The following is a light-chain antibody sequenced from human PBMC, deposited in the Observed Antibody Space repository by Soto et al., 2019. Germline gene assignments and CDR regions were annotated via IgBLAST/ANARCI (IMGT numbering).Light chain of an antibody. J-gene: IGKJ2*01. CDR1: QSVLSSSNNKNF. V-gene: IGKV4-1*01. CDR2: WAS. Sequence: DIVMTLSPDSLAVSLGERATINCKSSQSVLSSSNNKNFLAWYQQKPGQSPKLLIYWASTRESGVPDRFSGSGSGTDFTLTISSLQAEDVAVYYCQQYYSIPYTFGQGTKLEIK. CDR3: QQYYSIPYT.